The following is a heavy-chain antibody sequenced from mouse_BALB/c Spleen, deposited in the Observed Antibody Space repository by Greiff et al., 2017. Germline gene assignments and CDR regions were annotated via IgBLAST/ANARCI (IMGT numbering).Heavy chain of an antibody. J-gene: IGHJ3*01. V-gene: IGHV1S22*01. CDR2: IYPGSGST. Sequence: LQQPGSELVRPGASVKLSCKASGYTFTSYWMHWVKQRPGQGLEWIGNIYPGSGSTNYDEKFKSKATLTVDTSSSTAYMQLSSLTSEDSAVYYCTRCDYYSSRGFAYWGQGTLVTVSA. CDR3: TRCDYYSSRGFAY. CDR1: GYTFTSYW. D-gene: IGHD1-1*01.